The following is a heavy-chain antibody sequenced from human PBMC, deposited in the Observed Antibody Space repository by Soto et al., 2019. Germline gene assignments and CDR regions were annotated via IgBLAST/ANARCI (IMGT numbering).Heavy chain of an antibody. Sequence: PSQTLSLTCAISGDSVSSNGAAWNWIRQSPSRGLEWLGRTYYRSKWYNDYAVSVKSRITINPDTSKSQFSLQLNSVTPEDTAVYYCARDKHYYFNRGIVFDTRGQGILVTVSS. CDR1: GDSVSSNGAA. CDR3: ARDKHYYFNRGIVFDT. V-gene: IGHV6-1*01. D-gene: IGHD3-22*01. J-gene: IGHJ5*02. CDR2: TYYRSKWYN.